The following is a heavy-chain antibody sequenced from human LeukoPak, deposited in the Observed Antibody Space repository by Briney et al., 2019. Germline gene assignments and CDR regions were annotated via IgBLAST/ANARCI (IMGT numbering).Heavy chain of an antibody. Sequence: KPSETLSLTCTVSGGSIRSSSYYWGWIRQPPGKGLEWIGTIYYSGSTYYNPSLKSRFTMLVDTSKNQFSLKLSSVTAADTAVYYCARDQTYYYDSSGYDYWGQGTLVTVSS. CDR3: ARDQTYYYDSSGYDY. CDR2: IYYSGST. CDR1: GGSIRSSSYY. V-gene: IGHV4-39*07. J-gene: IGHJ4*02. D-gene: IGHD3-22*01.